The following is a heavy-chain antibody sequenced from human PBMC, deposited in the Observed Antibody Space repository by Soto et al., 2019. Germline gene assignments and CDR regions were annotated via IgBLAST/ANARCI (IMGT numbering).Heavy chain of an antibody. D-gene: IGHD3-3*01. Sequence: GGGLRISFGSSGFPFSNAWKNWVRQAPGKGLEWVGRIKSKTDGGTTDYAAPVKGRFTISRDDSKNTLYLQMNSLKTEDTAVYYCTTEINDFWSGGGMDVWGQGTTVTV. CDR2: IKSKTDGGTT. J-gene: IGHJ6*02. CDR1: GFPFSNAW. V-gene: IGHV3-15*07. CDR3: TTEINDFWSGGGMDV.